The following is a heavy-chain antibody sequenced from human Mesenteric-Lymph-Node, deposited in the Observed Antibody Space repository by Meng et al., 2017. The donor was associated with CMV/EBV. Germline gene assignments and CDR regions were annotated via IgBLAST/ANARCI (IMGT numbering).Heavy chain of an antibody. D-gene: IGHD3-22*01. J-gene: IGHJ6*02. Sequence: GGSLRLSCAASGFTFSNYAMTWVRQAPGKGLEWVSTISGGGGSTYYADSVRGRFTISRDNSKNTLYLQMNRLRAEDTAVYYCAKDVIKGTYYYDASGYGMDVWGQGTTVTVSS. V-gene: IGHV3-23*01. CDR2: ISGGGGST. CDR1: GFTFSNYA. CDR3: AKDVIKGTYYYDASGYGMDV.